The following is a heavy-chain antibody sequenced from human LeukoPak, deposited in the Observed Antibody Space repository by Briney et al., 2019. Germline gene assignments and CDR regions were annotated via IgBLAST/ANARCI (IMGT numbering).Heavy chain of an antibody. Sequence: GGSLRLSCAASGFTFSSYGMHWVRQTPGKGLDWVALISFDGSIEYYVDSVKGRFTISRDNSKNTLFLQMNSLRPEDTAVYYCAKDSDIALAGSDDALDVWGQGTMVTVYS. CDR1: GFTFSSYG. J-gene: IGHJ3*01. D-gene: IGHD6-19*01. V-gene: IGHV3-30*18. CDR2: ISFDGSIE. CDR3: AKDSDIALAGSDDALDV.